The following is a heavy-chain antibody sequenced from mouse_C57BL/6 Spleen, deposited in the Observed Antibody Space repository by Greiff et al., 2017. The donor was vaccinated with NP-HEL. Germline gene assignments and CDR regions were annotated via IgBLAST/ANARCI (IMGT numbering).Heavy chain of an antibody. CDR3: ARSGIWYFDV. J-gene: IGHJ1*03. Sequence: VQLQQSGPELVKPGASVKISCKASGYSFTGYYMNWVKQSPEKSLEWIGEINPSTGGTTYNQKFKAKATLTVDKSSSTAYMQLKSLTSEDSAVYYCARSGIWYFDVWGTGTTVTVSS. D-gene: IGHD1-1*02. V-gene: IGHV1-42*01. CDR1: GYSFTGYY. CDR2: INPSTGGT.